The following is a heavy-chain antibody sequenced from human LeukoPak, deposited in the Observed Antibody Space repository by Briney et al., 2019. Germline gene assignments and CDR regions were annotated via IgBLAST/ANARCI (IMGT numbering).Heavy chain of an antibody. D-gene: IGHD3-3*01. J-gene: IGHJ4*02. CDR1: GITVSTNY. CDR3: ARALSVGAVDT. Sequence: GGSLRLSCAASGITVSTNYMSWVRQAPGKGLEWVSIIYCGGATFYADSVKGRFTISRENSKSTLWLQMNSLSAEDTAVYYCARALSVGAVDTGGQGTLVTVSS. V-gene: IGHV3-66*01. CDR2: IYCGGAT.